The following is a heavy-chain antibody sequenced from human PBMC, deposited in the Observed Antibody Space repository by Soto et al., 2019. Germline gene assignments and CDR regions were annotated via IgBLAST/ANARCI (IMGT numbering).Heavy chain of an antibody. CDR1: GGSISSGDYY. Sequence: SETLSLTCTVSGGSISSGDYYWSWIRQPPGKGLEWIGYIYYSGSTYYNPSLKSRVTISVDTSKNQFSLKLSSVTAADTAVYYCARSSMIVVSNWFDPWGQGTLVTVAS. D-gene: IGHD3-22*01. CDR2: IYYSGST. V-gene: IGHV4-30-4*01. J-gene: IGHJ5*02. CDR3: ARSSMIVVSNWFDP.